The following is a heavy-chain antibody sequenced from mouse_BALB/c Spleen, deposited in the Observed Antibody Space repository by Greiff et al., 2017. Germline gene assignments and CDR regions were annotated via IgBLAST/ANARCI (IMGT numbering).Heavy chain of an antibody. J-gene: IGHJ2*01. CDR3: AIYGNYFDY. CDR1: GFNIKDTY. D-gene: IGHD2-1*01. CDR2: IDPANGNT. V-gene: IGHV14-3*02. Sequence: EVHLVESGAELVKPGASVKLSCTASGFNIKDTYMHWVKQRPEQGLEWIGRIDPANGNTKYDPKFQGKATITADTSSNTAYLQLSSLTSEDTAVYYCAIYGNYFDYWGQGTTLTVSS.